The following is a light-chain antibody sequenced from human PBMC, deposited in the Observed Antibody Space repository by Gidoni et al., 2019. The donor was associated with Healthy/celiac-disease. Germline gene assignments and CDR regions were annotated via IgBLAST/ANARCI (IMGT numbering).Light chain of an antibody. V-gene: IGKV3-15*01. Sequence: EIVMTQSPPTLSVSPGERATLSCRASKSVTSNLAWYQQKPGQALRLLIYGPSTRATGIPASLIGSESGQESPSLTRSLQSEVFAVYSCQQYTNWPRTFGQGTKVEIK. J-gene: IGKJ1*01. CDR1: KSVTSN. CDR2: GPS. CDR3: QQYTNWPRT.